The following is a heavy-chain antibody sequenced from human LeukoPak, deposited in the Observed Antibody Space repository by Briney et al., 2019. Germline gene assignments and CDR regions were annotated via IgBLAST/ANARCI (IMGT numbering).Heavy chain of an antibody. Sequence: SETLSLTCTVSGGSISSYYWSGIRLPPGKGLEWIGYIYYTGATYYNPSLKSRVTISLDTSKNQFSLKLSSVTAADAAVYYCARAGYSYGTGYYFDYWGQGALVTVSS. J-gene: IGHJ4*02. CDR3: ARAGYSYGTGYYFDY. CDR2: IYYTGAT. CDR1: GGSISSYY. D-gene: IGHD5-18*01. V-gene: IGHV4-59*01.